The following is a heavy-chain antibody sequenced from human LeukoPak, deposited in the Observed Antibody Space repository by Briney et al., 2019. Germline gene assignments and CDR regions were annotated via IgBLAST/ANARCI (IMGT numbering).Heavy chain of an antibody. Sequence: GGSLRLSCAASGFTFSSYSMNWVRQAPGKVLEWVSDITNSGRVHYADSVKGRFTISRDDNKSTLYLQLNDLRVEDTAIYFCARQLTEHFYHWGQGTQVTVSS. CDR2: ITNSGRV. CDR1: GFTFSSYS. J-gene: IGHJ1*01. D-gene: IGHD3-3*02. CDR3: ARQLTEHFYH. V-gene: IGHV3-21*04.